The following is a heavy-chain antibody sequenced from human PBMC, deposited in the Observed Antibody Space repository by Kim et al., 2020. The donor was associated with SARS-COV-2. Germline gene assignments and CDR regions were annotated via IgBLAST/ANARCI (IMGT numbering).Heavy chain of an antibody. CDR2: ISGSGGST. Sequence: GGSLRLSCAASGFTFSSYAMSWVRQAPGKGLEWVSAISGSGGSTYYADSVKGRFTISRDNSKNTLYLQMNSLRAEDTAVYYCAKSPRSPRLGYCSGGSCYPHPIPLSSRYYWGQGTLVTVSS. CDR3: AKSPRSPRLGYCSGGSCYPHPIPLSSRYY. V-gene: IGHV3-23*01. D-gene: IGHD2-15*01. CDR1: GFTFSSYA. J-gene: IGHJ4*02.